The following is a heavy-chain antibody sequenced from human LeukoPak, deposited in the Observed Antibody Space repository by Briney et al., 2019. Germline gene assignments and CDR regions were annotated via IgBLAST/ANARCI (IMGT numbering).Heavy chain of an antibody. CDR1: GFTFSSYG. J-gene: IGHJ6*02. Sequence: GGSLRLSCAASGFTFSSYGMHWVRQAPGKGLEWVAVIWYDGSNKYYADSVKGRFTISRDNSKNTLYLQMNSLRAEDTAVYYCAKDGGYSSGWGPFYYYYGMDVWGQGTTVTVSS. CDR2: IWYDGSNK. V-gene: IGHV3-30*02. CDR3: AKDGGYSSGWGPFYYYYGMDV. D-gene: IGHD6-19*01.